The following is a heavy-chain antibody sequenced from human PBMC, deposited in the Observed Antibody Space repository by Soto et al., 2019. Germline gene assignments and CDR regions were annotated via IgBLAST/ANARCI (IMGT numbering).Heavy chain of an antibody. CDR3: AIVGRGLSSRWSPWEWYYYYGMAV. J-gene: IGHJ6*02. CDR2: IIPILGIA. CDR1: GGTFSSYT. D-gene: IGHD6-13*01. Sequence: QVQLVQSGAEVKKPGSSVKVSCKASGGTFSSYTISWVRQAPGQGLEWMGRIIPILGIANYAQKFQGRVTITADKSTSAAYVELSSWRCKDTAVYYCAIVGRGLSSRWSPWEWYYYYGMAVRGQGTTVPAS. V-gene: IGHV1-69*02.